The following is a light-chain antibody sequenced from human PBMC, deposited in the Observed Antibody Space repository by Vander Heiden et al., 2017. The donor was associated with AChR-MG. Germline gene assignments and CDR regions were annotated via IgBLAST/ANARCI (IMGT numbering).Light chain of an antibody. CDR2: GAS. CDR3: QQYGYWPLVT. CDR1: QSVSST. Sequence: EIVMTQSPGTLYVSPGESATLSCRASQSVSSTLAWYQQKPGQAPTLLIYGASTRATGVPARFSGSGSGTEFTLTITGLQSEDFAIYVCQQYGYWPLVTFGGGTRVQMK. J-gene: IGKJ4*01. V-gene: IGKV3-15*01.